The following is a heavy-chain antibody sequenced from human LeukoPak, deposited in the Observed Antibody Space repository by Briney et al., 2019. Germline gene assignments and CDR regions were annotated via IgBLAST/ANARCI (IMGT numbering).Heavy chain of an antibody. CDR3: AGASSGSHGDY. D-gene: IGHD1-26*01. J-gene: IGHJ4*02. Sequence: GGSLRLSCAASGFTFSSYWMHWVRQAPGKGLVWVSRINTDGSSTNYADSVKGRFTISRDNAKNTLYLQMNSLRAEDTAVYYCAGASSGSHGDYWGQGTLVTVSS. CDR1: GFTFSSYW. CDR2: INTDGSST. V-gene: IGHV3-74*01.